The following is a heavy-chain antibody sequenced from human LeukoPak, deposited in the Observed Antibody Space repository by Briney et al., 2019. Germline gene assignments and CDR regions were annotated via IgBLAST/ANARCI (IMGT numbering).Heavy chain of an antibody. J-gene: IGHJ4*02. CDR2: IYHSGST. D-gene: IGHD6-6*01. Sequence: ASETLSLTCTVSGGSISSSSYYWGWIRQPPGKGLEWIGYIYHSGSTYYNPSLKSRVTISVDRSKNQFSLKLSSVTAADTAVYYCARVQAARLFDYWGQGTLVTVSS. V-gene: IGHV4-39*07. CDR1: GGSISSSSYY. CDR3: ARVQAARLFDY.